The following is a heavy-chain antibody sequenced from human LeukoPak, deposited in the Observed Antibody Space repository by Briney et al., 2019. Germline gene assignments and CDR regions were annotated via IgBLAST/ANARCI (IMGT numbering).Heavy chain of an antibody. Sequence: GGSLRLSCAASGFTFTTEAMTWVRQAQGQGLEWVSTISDDGRTTYYADSVKGRFTISRDNSKNIVYLQMNSLRAEDTAFYYCAKGLGFMPQFDYWGQGTLVAVSS. CDR1: GFTFTTEA. CDR3: AKGLGFMPQFDY. D-gene: IGHD6-19*01. CDR2: ISDDGRTT. J-gene: IGHJ4*02. V-gene: IGHV3-23*01.